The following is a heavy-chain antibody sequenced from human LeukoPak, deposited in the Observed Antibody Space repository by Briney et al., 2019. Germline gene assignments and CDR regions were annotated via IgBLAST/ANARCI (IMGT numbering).Heavy chain of an antibody. J-gene: IGHJ4*02. D-gene: IGHD1-26*01. CDR1: GGSINRGTHY. Sequence: SETLSLTCTVSGGSINRGTHYWSWIRQPPGKGLEWIGYIYYSGSTYYNPSLKSRVTISVDTSKNQFSLKLSSVTAADTAVYYCARGASSSDYWGQGTLVTVSS. V-gene: IGHV4-30-4*08. CDR3: ARGASSSDY. CDR2: IYYSGST.